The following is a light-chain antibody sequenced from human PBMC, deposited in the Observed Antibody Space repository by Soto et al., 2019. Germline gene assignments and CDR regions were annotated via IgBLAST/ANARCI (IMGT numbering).Light chain of an antibody. Sequence: QSVLTQPPSASGTPGQRVTISCSGTTSNIGTNYVYWYQQLPGMAPKLVMYSTDRRPSGVPGRFSGSKSGTSAFLAITGLRSEDEANYYCSAWDDSLSGPVFGGGT. CDR3: SAWDDSLSGPV. CDR2: STD. J-gene: IGLJ2*01. CDR1: TSNIGTNY. V-gene: IGLV1-47*02.